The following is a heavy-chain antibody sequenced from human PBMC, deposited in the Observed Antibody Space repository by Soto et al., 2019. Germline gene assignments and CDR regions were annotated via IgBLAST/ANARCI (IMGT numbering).Heavy chain of an antibody. CDR1: GGTFSSYA. CDR3: AGRLLKFMTGGMDV. J-gene: IGHJ6*02. D-gene: IGHD2-21*02. CDR2: IIPIFGTA. Sequence: GASVKVSCKASGGTFSSYAISWVRQAPGQGLEWMGGIIPIFGTANYAQKFQGRVTITANESTSTAYMELSSLRSEDTAVYYCAGRLLKFMTGGMDVWGQGTTVTVSS. V-gene: IGHV1-69*13.